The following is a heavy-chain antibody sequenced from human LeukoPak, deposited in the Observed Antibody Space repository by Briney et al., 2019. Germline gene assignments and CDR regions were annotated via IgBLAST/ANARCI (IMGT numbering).Heavy chain of an antibody. CDR1: GFTVSSNY. V-gene: IGHV3-30*03. D-gene: IGHD2-15*01. CDR3: ARVIVVVVAATYYFDY. CDR2: ISYDGSNK. Sequence: PGGSLRLSCAASGFTVSSNYMSWVRQAPGKGLEWVAVISYDGSNKYYADSVKGRFTISRDNSKNTLYLQMNSLRAEDTAVYYCARVIVVVVAATYYFDYWGQGTLVTVSS. J-gene: IGHJ4*02.